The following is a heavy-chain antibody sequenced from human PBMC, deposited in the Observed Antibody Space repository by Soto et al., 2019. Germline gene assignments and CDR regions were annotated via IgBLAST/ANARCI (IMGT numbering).Heavy chain of an antibody. D-gene: IGHD2-15*01. V-gene: IGHV1-69*01. CDR1: GGTFSSYA. CDR2: IIPIFGTA. Sequence: QVQLVQSGAEVKKPGSSVKVSCKASGGTFSSYAISWVRQAPGQGLEWMGGIIPIFGTANYAQKFQGRVTITADESTSTAYRELSSLRSEDTAVYYCARGKYCSGGSCYSDWFDPWGQGTLVTVSS. CDR3: ARGKYCSGGSCYSDWFDP. J-gene: IGHJ5*02.